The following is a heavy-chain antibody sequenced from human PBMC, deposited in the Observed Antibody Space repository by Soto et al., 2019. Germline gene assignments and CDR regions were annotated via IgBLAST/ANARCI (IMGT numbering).Heavy chain of an antibody. V-gene: IGHV4-39*01. J-gene: IGHJ4*02. CDR3: ARHFVAVVIKGWGY. CDR2: TYYNGNA. Sequence: PSETLSLTCNVSGGSIDRSNYYWDWLRQPPGKGLEWIGTTYYNGNAYYNLSLKSRVSMSVDTSKNQFSLKLVSVTAADTAVYYCARHFVAVVIKGWGYWGQGTLVTVSS. D-gene: IGHD3-10*01. CDR1: GGSIDRSNYY.